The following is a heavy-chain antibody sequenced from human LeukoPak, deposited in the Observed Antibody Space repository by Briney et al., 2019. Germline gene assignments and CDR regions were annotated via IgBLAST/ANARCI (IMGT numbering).Heavy chain of an antibody. Sequence: GGSLRLSCAASGFTFSSYSINWVRQAPGKGLEWVSSISSSSSYIYYADSVKGRFTISRDNAKNSLYLQMNSLRVEDTAVYYCAREAGPVPDYWGQGTLVTVSP. D-gene: IGHD6-19*01. J-gene: IGHJ4*02. CDR3: AREAGPVPDY. V-gene: IGHV3-21*01. CDR1: GFTFSSYS. CDR2: ISSSSSYI.